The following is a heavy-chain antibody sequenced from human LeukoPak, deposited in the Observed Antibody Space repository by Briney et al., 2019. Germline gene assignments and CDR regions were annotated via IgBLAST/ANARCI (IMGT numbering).Heavy chain of an antibody. D-gene: IGHD3-9*01. J-gene: IGHJ4*02. CDR2: ITHSGST. Sequence: SQTLSLTCTVSRGSISGGGFYWAWIRQHPGQGLEWIGYITHSGSTYYNPALESRISIFRDTSKNQFSLSLTSLTAADTAVYASVDWASYYLDSWGQGSLVTVSS. CDR3: VDWASYYLDS. V-gene: IGHV4-31*03. CDR1: RGSISGGGFY.